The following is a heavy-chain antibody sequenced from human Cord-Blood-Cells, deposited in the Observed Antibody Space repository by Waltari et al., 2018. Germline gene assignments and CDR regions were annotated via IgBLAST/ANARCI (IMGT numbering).Heavy chain of an antibody. V-gene: IGHV3-21*01. CDR2: ISSSSSYI. J-gene: IGHJ4*02. Sequence: GGSLRLSCAASGFTFSSYSMNWVRQAPGKGLEWVSSISSSSSYIYYADSVKGRFTISRDNAKNSLYLQMNSLRAEETAVYYCARGAGGGLDYWGQGTLVTVSS. CDR1: GFTFSSYS. CDR3: ARGAGGGLDY. D-gene: IGHD3-10*01.